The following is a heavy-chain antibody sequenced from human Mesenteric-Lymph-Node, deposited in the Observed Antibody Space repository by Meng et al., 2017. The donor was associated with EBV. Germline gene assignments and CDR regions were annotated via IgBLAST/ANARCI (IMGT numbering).Heavy chain of an antibody. V-gene: IGHV1-18*01. J-gene: IGHJ5*02. D-gene: IGHD3-10*01. CDR3: ARERVSMGRGVIIDDWFDV. Sequence: QGQLVQSGAEVKKPGSSVKVSCKASGGTFSSYAISWVRQAPGQGLEWMGWVSASKGYTNYAQKVQGRVTMITDSSTSTAYMELRSLRSDDTAIYYCARERVSMGRGVIIDDWFDVWGQGTLVTVSS. CDR2: VSASKGYT. CDR1: GGTFSSYA.